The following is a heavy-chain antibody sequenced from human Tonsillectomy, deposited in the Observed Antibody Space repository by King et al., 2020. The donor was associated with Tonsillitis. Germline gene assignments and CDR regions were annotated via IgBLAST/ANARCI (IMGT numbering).Heavy chain of an antibody. J-gene: IGHJ4*02. V-gene: IGHV3-21*01. CDR1: GFTFTSYN. CDR3: ARGGAYSSSWYGH. Sequence: VQLVESGGGLVKPGGSLRVSCAASGFTFTSYNMNWVRQAPGKGLEWVSSISSNSSYIYYADSVKGRFTISRDNAKNSLYLQMNSLRAEDTAVYYCARGGAYSSSWYGHWGQGTLVTVSS. CDR2: ISSNSSYI. D-gene: IGHD6-13*01.